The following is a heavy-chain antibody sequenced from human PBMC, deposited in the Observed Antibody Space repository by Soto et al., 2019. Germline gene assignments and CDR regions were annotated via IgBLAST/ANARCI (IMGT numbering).Heavy chain of an antibody. CDR1: GGTFSSYA. V-gene: IGHV1-69*13. CDR3: ARDHSPLLLWFGTPAGPHYYYYGMDV. CDR2: IIPIFGTA. J-gene: IGHJ6*02. D-gene: IGHD3-10*01. Sequence: SVKVSCKASGGTFSSYAISWVRQAPGQGLEWMGGIIPIFGTANYAQKFQGRVTITADESTSTAYMELSSLRSEDMAVYYCARDHSPLLLWFGTPAGPHYYYYGMDVWGQGTTVTVSS.